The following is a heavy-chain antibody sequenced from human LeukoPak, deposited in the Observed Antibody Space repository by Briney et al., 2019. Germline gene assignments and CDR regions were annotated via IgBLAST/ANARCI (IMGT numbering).Heavy chain of an antibody. V-gene: IGHV3-9*01. CDR2: ISWNSGIV. J-gene: IGHJ4*02. Sequence: GRSLRLSCAASGFTFNDYAMHWVRQAPGKGLEWVSHISWNSGIVGYADSVKGRFTISRDNSKNTLYLQMNSLRAEDTAVYYCAASTVVTYYFDYWGQGTLVTVSS. CDR3: AASTVVTYYFDY. D-gene: IGHD4-23*01. CDR1: GFTFNDYA.